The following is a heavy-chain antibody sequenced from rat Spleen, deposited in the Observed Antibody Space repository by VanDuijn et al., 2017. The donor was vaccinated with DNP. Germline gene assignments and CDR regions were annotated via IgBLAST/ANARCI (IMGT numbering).Heavy chain of an antibody. Sequence: EVQLVESGGGLVQPGRSLKLSCAASGFTFSNSGMHWIRPAPTKGLEWVTSISPSGGGTYYRDSVKGRFTISRDNANRTLYLQMDSLRSEDTATYYCARHGGGGYNPYYFDYWGQGVMVTVSS. V-gene: IGHV5-19*01. D-gene: IGHD1-4*01. CDR3: ARHGGGGYNPYYFDY. J-gene: IGHJ2*01. CDR1: GFTFSNSG. CDR2: ISPSGGGT.